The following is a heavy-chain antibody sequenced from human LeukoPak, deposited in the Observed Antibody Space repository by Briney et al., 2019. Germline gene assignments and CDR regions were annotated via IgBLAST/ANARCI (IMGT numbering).Heavy chain of an antibody. Sequence: ASVKVSCKAPGYTFTGYYMHWVRQAPGQGLEWMGSINPNSGGTNYAQKFQGRVTMTRDTSISTAYMELSRLRSDDTAVYYCARRAAAGRSNWFDPWGQGTPVTVSS. J-gene: IGHJ5*02. CDR2: INPNSGGT. CDR3: ARRAAAGRSNWFDP. CDR1: GYTFTGYY. V-gene: IGHV1-2*02. D-gene: IGHD6-13*01.